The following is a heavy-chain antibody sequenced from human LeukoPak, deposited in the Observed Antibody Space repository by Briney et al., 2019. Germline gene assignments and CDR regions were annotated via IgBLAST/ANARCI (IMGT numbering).Heavy chain of an antibody. D-gene: IGHD3-10*01. CDR2: IIPIFGTA. J-gene: IGHJ5*02. Sequence: SVKVSCKASGGTFSSYAISWVRQAPGQGLEWMGGIIPIFGTANYAQKFQGRVTITAGKSTSTAYMELSSLRSEDTAVYYCAREDGITMVRGVPRFDPWGQGTLVTVSS. V-gene: IGHV1-69*06. CDR1: GGTFSSYA. CDR3: AREDGITMVRGVPRFDP.